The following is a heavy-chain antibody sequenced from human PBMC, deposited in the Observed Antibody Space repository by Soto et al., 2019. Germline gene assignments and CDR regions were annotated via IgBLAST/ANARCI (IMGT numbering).Heavy chain of an antibody. CDR3: ARAGCSGGSCFSHYYYYYGTDF. CDR1: GGTFSSYA. CDR2: IIPIFGTA. V-gene: IGHV1-69*06. Sequence: QVQLVQSGAEVQKPGSSVKVSCKASGGTFSSYAISWVRQAPGQGLEWMGGIIPIFGTANYAQKFQGRVTITADKSTSTGYMEQSSLRAEETAVYYWARAGCSGGSCFSHYYYYYGTDFWGQGTTVTVSS. J-gene: IGHJ6*02. D-gene: IGHD2-15*01.